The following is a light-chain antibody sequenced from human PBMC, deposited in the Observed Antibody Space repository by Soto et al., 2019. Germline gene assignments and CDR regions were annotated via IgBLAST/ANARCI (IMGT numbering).Light chain of an antibody. J-gene: IGKJ1*01. CDR3: QQYGSLPPWT. Sequence: EIVMTQSPGTLSLSPGERATLSCSASQSVSSNYLAWFQQKPGQAPRLLIYDASSRATGVPDRFSGSGSGTDFTLTISRLEPEDFAVYYCQQYGSLPPWTFGQGTKVDNK. CDR2: DAS. CDR1: QSVSSNY. V-gene: IGKV3-20*01.